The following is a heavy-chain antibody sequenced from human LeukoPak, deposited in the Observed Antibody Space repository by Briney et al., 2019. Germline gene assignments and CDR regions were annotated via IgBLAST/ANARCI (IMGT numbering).Heavy chain of an antibody. CDR2: IYYSGST. CDR3: ARAEGYGDYRLDY. D-gene: IGHD4-17*01. CDR1: GGSFSGYY. Sequence: SETLSLTCAVYGGSFSGYYWSWIRQHPGKGLEWIGYIYYSGSTYYNPSLKSRVTISVDMSKNQFSLKLSSVTAADTAVYYCARAEGYGDYRLDYWGQGTLVTVSS. V-gene: IGHV4-31*11. J-gene: IGHJ4*02.